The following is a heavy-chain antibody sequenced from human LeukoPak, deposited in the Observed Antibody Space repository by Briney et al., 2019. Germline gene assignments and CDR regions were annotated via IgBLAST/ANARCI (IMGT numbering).Heavy chain of an antibody. CDR2: ISGSGVTT. D-gene: IGHD3-10*01. CDR3: ARVHGSGSYYSY. CDR1: GFPFTSYA. J-gene: IGHJ4*02. Sequence: PGGSLRLSCAASGFPFTSYAMTWVRQAPGKGLEWVSAISGSGVTTYFADSVKGRFTISRDNSKNTLYLQMNSLRAEDTAVYYCARVHGSGSYYSYWGQGTLVTVSS. V-gene: IGHV3-23*01.